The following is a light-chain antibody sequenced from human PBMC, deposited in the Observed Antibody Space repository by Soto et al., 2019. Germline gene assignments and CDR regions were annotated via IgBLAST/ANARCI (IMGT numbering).Light chain of an antibody. J-gene: IGKJ4*01. V-gene: IGKV3-20*01. CDR3: QQFSSYPLT. Sequence: EFVLTQSPGTLSLSPGERATLSCRASQTVSNNYLAWYQQKPGQAPKLLIYDASSRATGIPDRFSGGGSGTDFILTISRLEPEDFAVYYCQQFSSYPLTFGGGTKGEIK. CDR2: DAS. CDR1: QTVSNNY.